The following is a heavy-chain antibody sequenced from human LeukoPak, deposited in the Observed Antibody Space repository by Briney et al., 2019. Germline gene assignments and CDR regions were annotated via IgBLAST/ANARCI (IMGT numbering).Heavy chain of an antibody. CDR3: AKELVPTTWDELYFDS. D-gene: IGHD4-11*01. V-gene: IGHV3-23*01. J-gene: IGHJ4*02. CDR1: GFTFSSYA. Sequence: PGGSLRLSCAASGFTFSSYAMSWVRQAPGKGLEWVSAISSGGGSTYYADSVKGRFTISRDNSKNTLYLQMNSLRAEDTAVYYCAKELVPTTWDELYFDSWGQGSLVTVSS. CDR2: ISSGGGST.